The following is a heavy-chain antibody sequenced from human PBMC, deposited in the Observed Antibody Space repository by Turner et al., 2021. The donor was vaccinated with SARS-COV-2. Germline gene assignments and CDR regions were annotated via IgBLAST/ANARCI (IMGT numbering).Heavy chain of an antibody. CDR2: IKQDGSGK. CDR3: ARSPGYYFDY. J-gene: IGHJ4*02. D-gene: IGHD2-2*01. Sequence: EVQLVESGGGLVQPGGCLRLSCAAPGFTFSSYWMSWVRQAPGKGLDWVANIKQDGSGKHFVDSVKGRFTISRDNAKNSLSLQMNSLRAEDTAVYYCARSPGYYFDYWGQGTLVTVSS. V-gene: IGHV3-7*01. CDR1: GFTFSSYW.